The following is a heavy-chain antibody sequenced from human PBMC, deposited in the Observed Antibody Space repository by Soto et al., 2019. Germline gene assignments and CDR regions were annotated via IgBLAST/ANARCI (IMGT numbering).Heavy chain of an antibody. CDR1: GGTFSSYA. CDR3: ASAEDTAMVTDYYYGMDV. Sequence: QVQLVQSGAEVKKPGSSVKVSCKASGGTFSSYAISWVRQAPGQGLEWMGGIIPIFGTANYAQKFQGRVTITADESTSTAYMEQSSLRCEDTAVYYCASAEDTAMVTDYYYGMDVWGQGTTVTVSS. CDR2: IIPIFGTA. D-gene: IGHD5-18*01. V-gene: IGHV1-69*01. J-gene: IGHJ6*02.